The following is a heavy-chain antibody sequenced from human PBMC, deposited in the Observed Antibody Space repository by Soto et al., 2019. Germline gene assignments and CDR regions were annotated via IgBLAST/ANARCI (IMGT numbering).Heavy chain of an antibody. D-gene: IGHD2-8*02. CDR2: INHSGST. Sequence: QVQLQQWGAGLLKPSETLSLTCAVYGGSFSAYYWSWIRQPPGKGLEWIGEINHSGSTNYNPSLKSRVTISVDTTKNQFSLKLSSVTAADTAVYNCARGQSSLLLDCWGQGILVTVSS. V-gene: IGHV4-34*01. CDR3: ARGQSSLLLDC. CDR1: GGSFSAYY. J-gene: IGHJ4*02.